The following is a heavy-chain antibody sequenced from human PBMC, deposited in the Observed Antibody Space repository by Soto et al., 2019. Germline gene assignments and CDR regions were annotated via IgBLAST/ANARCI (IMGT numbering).Heavy chain of an antibody. CDR1: GFTFGTTA. CDR2: IDGSGGIT. D-gene: IGHD3-10*01. CDR3: VKNSGWFNT. Sequence: QLLQSGGGLVQPGGSLTLSCADSGFTFGTTAMSWVRQAPGEGLEWVSTIDGSGGITYYADSVKGRFTISRDNSRNTAYLQMNSLRGDDTALYYCVKNSGWFNTWGQGALVTVSS. J-gene: IGHJ5*02. V-gene: IGHV3-23*01.